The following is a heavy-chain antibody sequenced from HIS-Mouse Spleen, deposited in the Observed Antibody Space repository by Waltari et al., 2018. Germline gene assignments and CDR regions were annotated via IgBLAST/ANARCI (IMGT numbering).Heavy chain of an antibody. D-gene: IGHD5-12*01. Sequence: QLQLQESGPGLVKPSETLSLTCTVSGGSISSSSYYWGWIRQPPGKGLEWIGSSYYSGRTYYTPSLKSRVTISVDTSKNQFSLKLSSVTAADTAVYYCARDGYSGYGHDAFDIWGQGTMVTVSS. CDR1: GGSISSSSYY. CDR3: ARDGYSGYGHDAFDI. V-gene: IGHV4-39*07. J-gene: IGHJ3*02. CDR2: SYYSGRT.